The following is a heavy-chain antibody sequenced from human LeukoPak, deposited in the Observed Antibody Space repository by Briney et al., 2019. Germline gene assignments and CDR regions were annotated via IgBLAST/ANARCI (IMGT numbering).Heavy chain of an antibody. V-gene: IGHV1-18*01. Sequence: ASVKVSCKASGYTFTSYGISWVRQAPGQGLEWMGWISAYNGNTNYAQKLQGRVTMTTDTSTSTAYMELRSLRSDDTAVYYCAAGLVVTAIPSAFDIWGQGTIVTVSS. CDR3: AAGLVVTAIPSAFDI. J-gene: IGHJ3*02. CDR1: GYTFTSYG. CDR2: ISAYNGNT. D-gene: IGHD2-21*02.